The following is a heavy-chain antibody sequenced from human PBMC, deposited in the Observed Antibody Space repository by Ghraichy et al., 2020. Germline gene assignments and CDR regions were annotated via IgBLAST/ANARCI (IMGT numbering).Heavy chain of an antibody. D-gene: IGHD5-24*01. CDR3: ARRLRWLQRFFDY. CDR2: INHSGST. Sequence: SETLSLTCAVYGGSFSGYYWSWIRQPPGKGLEWIGEINHSGSTNYNPSLKSRVTISADTSKNQFSLKLSSVTAADTAVYYCARRLRWLQRFFDYWGQGTLVTVSS. J-gene: IGHJ4*02. V-gene: IGHV4-34*01. CDR1: GGSFSGYY.